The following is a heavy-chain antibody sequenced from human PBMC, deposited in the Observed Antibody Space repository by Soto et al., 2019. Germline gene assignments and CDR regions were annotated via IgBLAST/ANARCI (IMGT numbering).Heavy chain of an antibody. J-gene: IGHJ5*02. Sequence: PSDTLSLTCTVSGGSISSGDYYGRWIRQPPGKGLEWIGYIYHSGSTYYNPSLKSRVTISVDGSTNQFSLKLGAVTAAATAVYYCARVVDTAMVNWFDPWGQGTPVTVSS. CDR1: GGSISSGDYY. CDR3: ARVVDTAMVNWFDP. D-gene: IGHD5-18*01. CDR2: IYHSGST. V-gene: IGHV4-30-4*02.